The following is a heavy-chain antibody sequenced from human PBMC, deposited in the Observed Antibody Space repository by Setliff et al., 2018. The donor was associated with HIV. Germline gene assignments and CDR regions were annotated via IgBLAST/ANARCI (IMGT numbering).Heavy chain of an antibody. D-gene: IGHD6-13*01. CDR1: GGSFSDYS. J-gene: IGHJ5*02. CDR3: ARGREDWQRVVLNWFDP. Sequence: PSETLSLTCAVYGGSFSDYSWSWIRQPPGKGLEWIGEINHSGSTNYNPSLKSRVTISVDTSKNQFSLKLSSVTAADTAVYYCARGREDWQRVVLNWFDPWGQGTLVTVSS. CDR2: INHSGST. V-gene: IGHV4-34*01.